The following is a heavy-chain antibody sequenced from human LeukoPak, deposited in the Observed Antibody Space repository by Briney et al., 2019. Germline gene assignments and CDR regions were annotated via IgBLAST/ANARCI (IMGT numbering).Heavy chain of an antibody. V-gene: IGHV3-74*01. CDR1: GFTFSSYW. Sequence: PGGSLRLSCAASGFTFSSYWMHWVRQAPGNGLVWVSRITSDGSSTSYADSVKGRFTISRDNAENTLYLQMNSLRAEDTAVYYCARGGQPSYTTLDYWGQGTLVTVSS. J-gene: IGHJ4*02. D-gene: IGHD2-2*02. CDR2: ITSDGSST. CDR3: ARGGQPSYTTLDY.